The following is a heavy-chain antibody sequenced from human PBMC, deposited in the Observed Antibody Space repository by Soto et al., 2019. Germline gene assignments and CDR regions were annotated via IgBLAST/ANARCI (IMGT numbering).Heavy chain of an antibody. Sequence: QVQLVQSGAEVKKPGSSVKVSCKASGGTFSIYDISWVRQAPGQGLEWMGGIIPIFGTANCAQKFQGRVTITADESTSTAYMELSSLRSEDTAVYYCASGDYDFWSGPGGGMDVWGQGTTVTVSS. CDR3: ASGDYDFWSGPGGGMDV. CDR2: IIPIFGTA. V-gene: IGHV1-69*12. CDR1: GGTFSIYD. J-gene: IGHJ6*02. D-gene: IGHD3-3*01.